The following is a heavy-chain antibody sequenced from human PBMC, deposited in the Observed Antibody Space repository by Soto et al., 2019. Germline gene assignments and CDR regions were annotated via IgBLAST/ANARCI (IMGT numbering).Heavy chain of an antibody. V-gene: IGHV3-30*02. Sequence: PGGSLRLSCVVSGLTFTSYSMHWVRQAPGKGLEWVATFWYDASDKTYADSVKGRFTISRDNSKNTLYLQMNSLRAEDTAVYYCARDRLKLRFLEWLLYWFDPWGQGTLVTVSS. J-gene: IGHJ5*02. CDR1: GLTFTSYS. CDR2: FWYDASDK. D-gene: IGHD3-3*01. CDR3: ARDRLKLRFLEWLLYWFDP.